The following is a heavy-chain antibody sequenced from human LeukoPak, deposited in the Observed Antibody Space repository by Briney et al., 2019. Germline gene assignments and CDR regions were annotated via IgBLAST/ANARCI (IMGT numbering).Heavy chain of an antibody. CDR1: GGTFSSYA. J-gene: IGHJ4*02. D-gene: IGHD1-26*01. CDR3: ARGLGGGTYYGY. V-gene: IGHV1-69*06. CDR2: IIPIFGTA. Sequence: SVKVSCKASGGTFSSYAISWVRQDPGQGLEWMGGIIPIFGTANYAQKFQGRVTITADKSTSTAYMELSSLRSEDTAVYYCARGLGGGTYYGYWGQGTLVSVSS.